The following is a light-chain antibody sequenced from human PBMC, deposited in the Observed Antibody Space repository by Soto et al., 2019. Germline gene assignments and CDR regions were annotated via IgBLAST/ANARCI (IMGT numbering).Light chain of an antibody. V-gene: IGKV3-15*01. CDR3: QHYSTWLWT. CDR1: QSVDSK. J-gene: IGKJ1*01. Sequence: EIVMTQSPATLSVSPGERATLSCRASQSVDSKLAWYQQKPGQGPRLLIYGASSRDTGIPARFSGSGSGTEFTLTISSRQSEDFAVYYCQHYSTWLWTFGQGTKVEI. CDR2: GAS.